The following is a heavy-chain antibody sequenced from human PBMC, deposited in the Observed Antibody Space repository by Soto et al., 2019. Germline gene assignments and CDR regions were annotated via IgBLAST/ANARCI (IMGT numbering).Heavy chain of an antibody. D-gene: IGHD6-19*01. CDR3: AREEADSSADLIDP. Sequence: EVQLVESGGGLVQPGGSLRLSCAASGFTFSSYWMSCVRQAPGKGLEWVANIKQDGSEKYYVDSVKGRFTISRDNAKNSLYLQMTSLRAEDTAVYYCAREEADSSADLIDPWGQGTLGTVSS. CDR2: IKQDGSEK. J-gene: IGHJ5*02. CDR1: GFTFSSYW. V-gene: IGHV3-7*01.